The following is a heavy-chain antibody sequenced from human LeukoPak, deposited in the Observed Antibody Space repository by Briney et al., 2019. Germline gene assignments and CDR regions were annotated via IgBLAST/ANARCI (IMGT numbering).Heavy chain of an antibody. V-gene: IGHV1-69*06. Sequence: GASVKVSCKASGGTFSSYAISWVRQAPGQGLEWMGGIIPIFGTANYAQKFQGRVTITADKSTSTAYMELSSLRSEDTAVYYCARARAGRNDAFDIWGQGTMVTVSS. CDR3: ARARAGRNDAFDI. CDR2: IIPIFGTA. CDR1: GGTFSSYA. J-gene: IGHJ3*02.